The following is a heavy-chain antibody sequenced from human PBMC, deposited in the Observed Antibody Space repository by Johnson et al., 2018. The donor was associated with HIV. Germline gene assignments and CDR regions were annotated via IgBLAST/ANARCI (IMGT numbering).Heavy chain of an antibody. Sequence: VQLVESGGGLVQPGGSLRLSCKASGFTFDDYGMSWVRQAPGKGLEWVANIKQDGSETFYADSVKGRFIISRDNARNSVFLQMNSLRAEDTAVYYCAKDHDYGDAFDIWGQGTMVTVSS. CDR1: GFTFDDYG. CDR3: AKDHDYGDAFDI. J-gene: IGHJ3*02. V-gene: IGHV3-7*01. D-gene: IGHD4-17*01. CDR2: IKQDGSET.